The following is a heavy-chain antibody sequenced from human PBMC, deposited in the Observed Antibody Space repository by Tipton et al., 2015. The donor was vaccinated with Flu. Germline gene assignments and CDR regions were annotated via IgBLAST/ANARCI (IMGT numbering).Heavy chain of an antibody. D-gene: IGHD3-22*01. Sequence: VQLVQSGAEVKKPGASVKVSCKASGYTFTSYGISWVRQAPGQGLEWMGWISAYNGNTNYAQKLQGRVTMTTDTSTSTAYMELRGLRSDDTAVYYCARDDPGPHSYDSSGYQGGAFDIWGQGTMVTVSS. CDR2: ISAYNGNT. CDR3: ARDDPGPHSYDSSGYQGGAFDI. CDR1: GYTFTSYG. J-gene: IGHJ3*02. V-gene: IGHV1-18*01.